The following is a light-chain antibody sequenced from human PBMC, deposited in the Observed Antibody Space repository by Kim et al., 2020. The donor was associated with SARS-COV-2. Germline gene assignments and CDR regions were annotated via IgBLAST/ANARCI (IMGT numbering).Light chain of an antibody. J-gene: IGLJ2*01. CDR1: SLKSFS. CDR2: DKN. V-gene: IGLV3-19*01. Sequence: SSELTQDPAVSVALGQTVRITCQGDSLKSFSATWYQQKPGQAPILVIYDKNKRPSGIPDRTSGSNSGNKASLTIPRAQPEDTADNYCKFRDSSGKHVVFG. CDR3: KFRDSSGKHVV.